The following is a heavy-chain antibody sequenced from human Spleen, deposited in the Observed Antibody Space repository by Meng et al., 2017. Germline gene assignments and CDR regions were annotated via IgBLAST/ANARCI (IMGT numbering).Heavy chain of an antibody. V-gene: IGHV3-23*01. CDR1: GFTFTTYA. CDR3: ARVQYGGEDY. CDR2: ISGSGDNT. D-gene: IGHD4-11*01. J-gene: IGHJ4*02. Sequence: GASLKISCAASGFTFTTYAMSWVRQAPGRGLEWVSVISGSGDNTYYADSVKGRFTISRDNLKNTLYLQMNRLRDDDTAVYYGARVQYGGEDYWGQGTLVTVSS.